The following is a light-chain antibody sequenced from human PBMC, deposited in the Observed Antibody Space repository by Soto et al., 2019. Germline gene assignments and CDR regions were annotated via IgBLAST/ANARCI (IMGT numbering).Light chain of an antibody. V-gene: IGKV3-11*01. CDR1: QSVSTY. CDR3: QHRSDWPPLT. Sequence: EIVLTQSPATLSLSPGERATLSCRASQSVSTYLVWYQQRPGQAPRLVMYDASKRAIGIPARFSGGGSGTDFTLPISSIEPQDFAVYYCQHRSDWPPLTFGGGTKVEIK. CDR2: DAS. J-gene: IGKJ4*01.